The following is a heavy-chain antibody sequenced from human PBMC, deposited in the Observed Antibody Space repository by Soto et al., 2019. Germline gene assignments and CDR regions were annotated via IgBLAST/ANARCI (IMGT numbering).Heavy chain of an antibody. J-gene: IGHJ1*01. D-gene: IGHD6-6*01. V-gene: IGHV4-31*03. CDR3: ARVLSSSSGLYFQH. Sequence: PSETLSLTCTVSGGSISRGGYYWIWIRQHPGKGLEWIGYIYYSGSTYYNPSLKSRVTISVDTSKNQFSLKLSSVTAADTAVYYCARVLSSSSGLYFQHWGQGTLVTVSS. CDR1: GGSISRGGYY. CDR2: IYYSGST.